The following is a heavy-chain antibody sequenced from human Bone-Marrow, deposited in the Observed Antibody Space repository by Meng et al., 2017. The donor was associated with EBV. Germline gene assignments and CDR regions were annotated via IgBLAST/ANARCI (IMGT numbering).Heavy chain of an antibody. J-gene: IGHJ5*02. CDR3: ARDGIAVPGGSNWFDP. CDR2: FLPILGAA. V-gene: IGHV1-69*06. D-gene: IGHD6-19*01. CDR1: GDIFTNLA. Sequence: QVRLVHSGAEVKKPGSSVKVSCKASGDIFTNLAFTWVRQVPGKGLEWMGGFLPILGAANYAQKFQGRLTITADKSTTTAFMELRSLRVDDTAVYFCARDGIAVPGGSNWFDPWGQGTLVTVSS.